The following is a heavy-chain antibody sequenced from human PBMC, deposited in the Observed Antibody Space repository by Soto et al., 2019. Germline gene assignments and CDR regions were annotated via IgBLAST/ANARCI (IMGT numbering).Heavy chain of an antibody. CDR1: GFTVSSNY. CDR3: ATDPRQQIYYYYGMDV. D-gene: IGHD6-13*01. Sequence: EVQLVESGGGLIQPGGSLRLSCAASGFTVSSNYMSWVRQAPGKGLEWVSVIYSGGSTYYADSVKGRFTISRDNSKNTLYLQMNSLRAEDTAVYYCATDPRQQIYYYYGMDVCGQGTTVTVSS. V-gene: IGHV3-53*01. J-gene: IGHJ6*02. CDR2: IYSGGST.